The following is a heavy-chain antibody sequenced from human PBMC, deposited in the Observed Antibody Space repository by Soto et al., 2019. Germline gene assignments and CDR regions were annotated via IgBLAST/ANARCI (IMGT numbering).Heavy chain of an antibody. Sequence: SVKVSCKASGGTFSSYAISWVRQAPGQGLEWMGGIIPIFGTANYAQKFQGRVTITADESTSTAYIELRSLRSEDTAVYYCAIEVGRSNQFDLWGQGTMVTVSS. CDR3: AIEVGRSNQFDL. CDR1: GGTFSSYA. J-gene: IGHJ5*02. CDR2: IIPIFGTA. D-gene: IGHD6-13*01. V-gene: IGHV1-69*13.